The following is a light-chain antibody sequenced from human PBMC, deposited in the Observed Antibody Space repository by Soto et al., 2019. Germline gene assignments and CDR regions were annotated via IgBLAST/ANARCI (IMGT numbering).Light chain of an antibody. J-gene: IGLJ2*01. V-gene: IGLV1-40*01. Sequence: QSVLTQPPSVSGAPGQTITISCTGSSSNIGAGYDVHWYQQLPGRAPKLLIYGNNNRPSGVPDRFSGSKSGTSVSLAITGLRGEDEADYHCQSYDSGLGGYVIFGGGTKLTVL. CDR3: QSYDSGLGGYVI. CDR1: SSNIGAGYD. CDR2: GNN.